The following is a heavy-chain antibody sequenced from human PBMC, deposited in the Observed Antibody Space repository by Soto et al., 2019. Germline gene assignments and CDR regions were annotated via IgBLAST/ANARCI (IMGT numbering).Heavy chain of an antibody. Sequence: ASVKVSCKASGGTFSSYTISWVRQAPGQGLEWMGRISTYNGNTNYPQSLQGRLTMTTDTSTTTAYMELRSLRSDDTAVYYCGRDPYHVLMVNAPNLYGMDVWGQGTTVTVSS. D-gene: IGHD2-8*01. CDR1: GGTFSSYT. V-gene: IGHV1-18*01. CDR2: ISTYNGNT. J-gene: IGHJ6*02. CDR3: GRDPYHVLMVNAPNLYGMDV.